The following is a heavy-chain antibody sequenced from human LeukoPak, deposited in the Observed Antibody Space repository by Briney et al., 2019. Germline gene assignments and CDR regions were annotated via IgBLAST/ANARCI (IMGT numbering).Heavy chain of an antibody. CDR2: ISSSSSYI. CDR1: GFTFSSYS. V-gene: IGHV3-21*01. J-gene: IGHJ4*02. D-gene: IGHD1-26*01. CDR3: AREGGSYYMLYYFDY. Sequence: GGSLRLSCAASGFTFSSYSMNWVRQAPGKGLEWVSSISSSSSYIYYADSVKGRFTISRDNAKNSLYLQMNSLRAEDTAVHYCAREGGSYYMLYYFDYWGQGTLVTVSS.